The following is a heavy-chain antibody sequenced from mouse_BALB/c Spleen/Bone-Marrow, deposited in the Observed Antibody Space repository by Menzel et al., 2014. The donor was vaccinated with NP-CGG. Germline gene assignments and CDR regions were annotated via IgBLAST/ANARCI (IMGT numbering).Heavy chain of an antibody. CDR2: ISYSGST. CDR1: GDSITSGY. J-gene: IGHJ2*01. V-gene: IGHV3-8*02. D-gene: IGHD4-1*02. CDR3: ARSSSTGTPFAY. Sequence: EVQVVESGPSLVKPSQTLSLPCSVTGDSITSGYWNWIRKFPGNRLEFMGYISYSGSTYYNPSLKSRISITRDTSKNLYSLQLNSVTTEDTATYYCARSSSTGTPFAYWGQGTTLTVSS.